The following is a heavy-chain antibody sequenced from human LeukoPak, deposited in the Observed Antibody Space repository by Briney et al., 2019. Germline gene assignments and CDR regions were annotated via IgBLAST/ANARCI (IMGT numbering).Heavy chain of an antibody. CDR1: GDSFRSHY. V-gene: IGHV4-59*11. Sequence: KPSETLSLMCTVSGDSFRSHYWSWVRQPPGKALEWIGYMFSSGSTNYNPSLKGRVAISVDTSKNQFSLMLSSVTAADTAIYYCARVGQWQYYFDYWGQGTQVTVSS. CDR2: MFSSGST. CDR3: ARVGQWQYYFDY. D-gene: IGHD6-19*01. J-gene: IGHJ4*02.